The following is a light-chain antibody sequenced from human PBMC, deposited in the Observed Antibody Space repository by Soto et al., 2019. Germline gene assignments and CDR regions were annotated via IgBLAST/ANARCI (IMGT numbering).Light chain of an antibody. J-gene: IGKJ4*01. CDR1: QSIGLA. V-gene: IGKV3-11*01. CDR3: QQDYNLPLT. CDR2: DAS. Sequence: EIVLTQSPATLSLSPGERATLSCRASQSIGLAIAWYQHKPGQAPRLLIFDASQRATGIPARFRGSGSGTDFTLSISSLEPEDFAVYYCQQDYNLPLTFGGGTKVDIK.